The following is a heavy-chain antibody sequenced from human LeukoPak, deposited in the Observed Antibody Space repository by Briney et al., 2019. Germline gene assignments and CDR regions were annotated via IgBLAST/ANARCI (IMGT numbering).Heavy chain of an antibody. CDR3: ARVASYYDSSGYYRN. CDR2: INPNSGGT. Sequence: ASVKVSCKASGYTFTGNYMHWVRQAPGQGLEWMGWINPNSGGTNYAQKFQGRVTMTRDTSISTAYMELSRLRSDDTAVYYCARVASYYDSSGYYRNWGQGTLVTVSS. D-gene: IGHD3-22*01. V-gene: IGHV1-2*02. J-gene: IGHJ4*02. CDR1: GYTFTGNY.